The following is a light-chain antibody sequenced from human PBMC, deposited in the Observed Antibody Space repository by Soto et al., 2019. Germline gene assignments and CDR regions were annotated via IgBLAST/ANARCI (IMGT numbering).Light chain of an antibody. V-gene: IGLV1-47*02. CDR2: CND. Sequence: QSVLTQPPSASGTPGQRATISGSGSSSNIGTNYVYWYKQLPGTAPKLLIYCNDQRPSGVPDRLSGSKSGTSASLAISGLRSEDEADYYCATRDNSLSRWVFGGGTKLTVL. CDR3: ATRDNSLSRWV. J-gene: IGLJ3*02. CDR1: SSNIGTNY.